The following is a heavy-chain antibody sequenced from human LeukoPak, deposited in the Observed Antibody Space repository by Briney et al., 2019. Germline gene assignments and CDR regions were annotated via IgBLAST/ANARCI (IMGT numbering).Heavy chain of an antibody. Sequence: KPSETLSLICSVSGGSISGSGYYWAWIRQPPGKGLEWIGSIYYTGSTHYNSSLKSRVTMSVDTSKNQFSLKLSSVTAADTAVYYCASPLGGFDNWGQGTLVTVSS. D-gene: IGHD3-16*01. J-gene: IGHJ4*02. V-gene: IGHV4-39*01. CDR2: IYYTGST. CDR1: GGSISGSGYY. CDR3: ASPLGGFDN.